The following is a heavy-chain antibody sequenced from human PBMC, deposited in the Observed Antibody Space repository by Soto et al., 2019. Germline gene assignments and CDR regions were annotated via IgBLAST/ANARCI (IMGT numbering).Heavy chain of an antibody. CDR3: ASLSGYHLQGVGFFGS. CDR2: IKQDGSDR. J-gene: IGHJ4*02. CDR1: GFTLSNYW. D-gene: IGHD5-12*01. V-gene: IGHV3-7*03. Sequence: EVQVLESGGGFVQPGESLRLSCVASGFTLSNYWMSWVRQAPGKGLEWVANIKQDGSDRYYVDSVKGRFTISIDNPRKALYQQMNSPRAEDTAVYYCASLSGYHLQGVGFFGSWGQGVLVTVSS.